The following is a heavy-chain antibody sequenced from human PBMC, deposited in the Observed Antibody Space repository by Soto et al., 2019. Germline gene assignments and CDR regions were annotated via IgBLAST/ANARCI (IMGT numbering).Heavy chain of an antibody. Sequence: EVQLVESGGGLVQPGGSLRLSCAASGFTFSSCWMSWVRQAPGKGLEWVANIKQDGSEKYYVDSVKGRFTISRDNAKNSLYLQMNSLRAEDTAVYYCARGRIFQGGQGTLVTVSS. CDR3: ARGRIFQ. D-gene: IGHD2-15*01. CDR2: IKQDGSEK. V-gene: IGHV3-7*03. CDR1: GFTFSSCW. J-gene: IGHJ4*02.